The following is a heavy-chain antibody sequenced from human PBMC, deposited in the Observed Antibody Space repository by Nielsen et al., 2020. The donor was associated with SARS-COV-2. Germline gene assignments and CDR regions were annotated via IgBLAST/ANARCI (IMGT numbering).Heavy chain of an antibody. CDR2: IYYSGST. V-gene: IGHV4-31*03. CDR1: GGSISSGGYY. CDR3: ARGVLSGWYEGDFDY. J-gene: IGHJ4*02. Sequence: SETLSLTCTVSGGSISSGGYYWSWIRQHPGKGLEWIGYIYYSGSTYYNPSLKSRVTISVDTSKNQFSLKLSSVTAADTAVYYCARGVLSGWYEGDFDYWGQGTLVTVSS. D-gene: IGHD6-19*01.